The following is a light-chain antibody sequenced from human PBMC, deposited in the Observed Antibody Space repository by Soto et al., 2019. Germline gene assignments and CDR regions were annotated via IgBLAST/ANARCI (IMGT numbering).Light chain of an antibody. V-gene: IGLV2-23*01. J-gene: IGLJ1*01. Sequence: QSVLTQPASVSGSPGQSITISCTGTSSDVGTYNLVSWYQQHPGKAPKLMVYEGTKRPSGVSNRFSGSKSGNTASLTISGLQAEDEADYYCCSYVGSSTYVFGHGTKATVL. CDR2: EGT. CDR3: CSYVGSSTYV. CDR1: SSDVGTYNL.